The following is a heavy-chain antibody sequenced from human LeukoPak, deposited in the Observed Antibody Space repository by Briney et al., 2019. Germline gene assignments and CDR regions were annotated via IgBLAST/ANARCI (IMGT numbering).Heavy chain of an antibody. CDR3: ARLASGYSSSSWAHYFDY. J-gene: IGHJ4*02. CDR1: GGSISSSSYY. V-gene: IGHV4-39*07. D-gene: IGHD6-13*01. CDR2: IYYSGST. Sequence: SETLSLTCTVSGGSISSSSYYWGWIRQPPGKGLEWIGSIYYSGSTNYNPSLKSRVTISVDTSKNQFSLKLSSVTAADTAVYYCARLASGYSSSSWAHYFDYWGQGTLVTVSS.